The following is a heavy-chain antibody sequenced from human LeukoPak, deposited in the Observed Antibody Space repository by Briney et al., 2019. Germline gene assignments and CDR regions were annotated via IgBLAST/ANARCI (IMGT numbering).Heavy chain of an antibody. CDR1: GFTFSSYG. CDR3: ANGQTDSSWYPGFDP. CDR2: ISYDGSNK. Sequence: PGGPLRLSCAASGFTFSSYGMHWVRQAPGKGLEWVAVISYDGSNKYYADSVKGRFTISRDNSKNTLYLQMNSLRAEDTAVYYCANGQTDSSWYPGFDPWGQGTLVTVSS. D-gene: IGHD6-13*01. V-gene: IGHV3-30*18. J-gene: IGHJ5*02.